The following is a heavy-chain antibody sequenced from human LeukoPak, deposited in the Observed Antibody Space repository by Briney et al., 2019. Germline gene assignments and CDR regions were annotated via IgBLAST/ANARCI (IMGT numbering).Heavy chain of an antibody. CDR1: GGSFSGYY. CDR2: INHSGGT. J-gene: IGHJ6*03. D-gene: IGHD6-19*01. V-gene: IGHV4-34*01. Sequence: SETLSLTCAVYGGSFSGYYWSWIRQPPGKGLEWIGEINHSGGTNSNPSLKSRLSISVDTSKNQFSLKLSSVTAADTAVYYCARDRYSSGWHYYYYYMDAWGKGTTVTVSS. CDR3: ARDRYSSGWHYYYYYMDA.